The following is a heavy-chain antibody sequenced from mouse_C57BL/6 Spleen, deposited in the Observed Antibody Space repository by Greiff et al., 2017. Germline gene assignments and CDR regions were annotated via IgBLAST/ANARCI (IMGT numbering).Heavy chain of an antibody. V-gene: IGHV3-6*01. CDR2: ISYDGSN. J-gene: IGHJ2*01. CDR1: GYSITSGYY. CDR3: ARVGSFYYFDY. Sequence: EVQLVESGPGLVKPSQSLSLTCSVTGYSITSGYYWNWIRQFPGNKLEWMGYISYDGSNNYNPSLKNRISITRDTSKNQFFLKLNSVTTEDTATYYCARVGSFYYFDYWGQGTTLTVSS.